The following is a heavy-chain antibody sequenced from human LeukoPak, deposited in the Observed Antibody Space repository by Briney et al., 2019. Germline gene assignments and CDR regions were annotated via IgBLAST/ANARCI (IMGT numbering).Heavy chain of an antibody. CDR3: TTEYYYDSSGYYYKGY. V-gene: IGHV3-15*01. CDR2: TKSKTDGGTT. D-gene: IGHD3-22*01. J-gene: IGHJ4*02. CDR1: GFTFSNAW. Sequence: GGSLRLSCAASGFTFSNAWLIWVRQAPGKGLEWVGRTKSKTDGGTTDYAAPVKGRFTISRDDSKNTLYLQMNSLKTEDTAVYYCTTEYYYDSSGYYYKGYWGQGTLVTVSS.